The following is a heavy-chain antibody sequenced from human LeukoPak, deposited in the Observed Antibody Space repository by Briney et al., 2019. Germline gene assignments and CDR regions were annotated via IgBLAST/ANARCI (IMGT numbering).Heavy chain of an antibody. Sequence: MPSETLSLTCTVSGGSISSSSHYWGWIRQPPGKGLEWIGSISNSGSTYYNPSLKSRVTISVDTSNSQFSLKLSSVTAADTAVYYCARDRRWYDSVNPLDMDVWGKGTTVTVSS. CDR2: ISNSGST. J-gene: IGHJ6*03. V-gene: IGHV4-39*07. D-gene: IGHD6-13*01. CDR1: GGSISSSSHY. CDR3: ARDRRWYDSVNPLDMDV.